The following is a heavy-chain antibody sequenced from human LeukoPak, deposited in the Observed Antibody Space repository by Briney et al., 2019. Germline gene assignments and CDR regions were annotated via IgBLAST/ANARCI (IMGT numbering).Heavy chain of an antibody. J-gene: IGHJ3*02. CDR1: GFTFSSYA. Sequence: GGCLSLSCAASGFTFSSYAMSWVRRAPGKGLEWVSAISGSGGSTYYADSVKGRFTISRDNSKNTLYLQMNSLRAEDTAVYYCYSTLVVVAATAAFDIWGQGTMVTVSS. D-gene: IGHD2-15*01. CDR3: YSTLVVVAATAAFDI. V-gene: IGHV3-23*01. CDR2: ISGSGGST.